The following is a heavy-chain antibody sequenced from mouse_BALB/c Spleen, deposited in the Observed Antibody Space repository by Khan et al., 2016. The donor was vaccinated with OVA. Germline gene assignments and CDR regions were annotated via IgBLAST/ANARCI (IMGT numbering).Heavy chain of an antibody. CDR1: GFSLANYG. CDR2: IWAGEST. Sequence: QVQLKESGPGLVAPSQSLSITCTVSGFSLANYGVHWVRQPPGKGLEWLGVIWAGESTNFNSALMSRLGISKDNSKSQVFLKMNSLQTDDTAMYYCARFSDGYYYTVDYWGQGTSVTVSS. J-gene: IGHJ4*01. D-gene: IGHD2-3*01. V-gene: IGHV2-9*02. CDR3: ARFSDGYYYTVDY.